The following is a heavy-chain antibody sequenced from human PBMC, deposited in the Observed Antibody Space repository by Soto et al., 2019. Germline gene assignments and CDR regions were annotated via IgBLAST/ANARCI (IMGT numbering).Heavy chain of an antibody. V-gene: IGHV4-34*01. J-gene: IGHJ6*02. CDR2: INNSGST. CDR1: GGSFSVYY. D-gene: IGHD6-6*01. CDR3: ARGRKSSSRVWGYYYYGMDV. Sequence: SETLSLTCAVYGGSFSVYYWSWIRQPPGKGLGWIVEINNSGSTNYNPSLKSRVTISVDTSKNQFSLKLSSVPAADTAVYYCARGRKSSSRVWGYYYYGMDVWGQGTTVTVSS.